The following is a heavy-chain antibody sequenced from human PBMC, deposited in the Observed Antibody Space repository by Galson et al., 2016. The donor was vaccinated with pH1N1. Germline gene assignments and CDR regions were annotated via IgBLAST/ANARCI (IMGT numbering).Heavy chain of an antibody. CDR1: GYSFTNYW. V-gene: IGHV5-51*01. D-gene: IGHD3-10*01. CDR2: IYPSDSDT. CDR3: ARGSGSPDSDYYYGMDV. Sequence: QSGAEVKKPGKSLKISCKGSGYSFTNYWIGWVRQMPGKGLEWMGIIYPSDSDTRYSPSFQGQVTISADKSISTAYLQWSSLKASDTAIYYCARGSGSPDSDYYYGMDVWGQGTTVTVSS. J-gene: IGHJ6*02.